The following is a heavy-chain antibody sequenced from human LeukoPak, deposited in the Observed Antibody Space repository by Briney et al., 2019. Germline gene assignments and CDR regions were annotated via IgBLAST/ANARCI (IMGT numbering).Heavy chain of an antibody. D-gene: IGHD3-22*01. CDR3: ARGDYYESSTVWFDP. CDR2: MYTSGST. Sequence: SETLSLTCTVSGGSISSGSYYWTWIRQPAGKGLEWIGRMYTSGSTNYNPSLKSRVTISVDTSKNQFSLKLSSVTAADTAVYYCARGDYYESSTVWFDPWGQGTLVTVSS. CDR1: GGSISSGSYY. V-gene: IGHV4-61*02. J-gene: IGHJ5*02.